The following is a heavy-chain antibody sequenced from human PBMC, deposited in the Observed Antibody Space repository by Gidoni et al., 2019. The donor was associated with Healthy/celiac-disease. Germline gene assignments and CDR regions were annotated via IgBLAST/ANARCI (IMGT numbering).Heavy chain of an antibody. CDR3: ASDTSGDFDY. CDR1: GFTFSRYS. J-gene: IGHJ4*02. V-gene: IGHV3-48*01. Sequence: EVQLVESGGGLVQPGGSLRLSCAASGFTFSRYSMNWVRQAPGKGLEWVSYISSSSSTIYYADSVKGRFTISRDNAKNSLYLQMNSLRAEDTAVYYCASDTSGDFDYWGQGTLVTVSS. CDR2: ISSSSSTI. D-gene: IGHD2-15*01.